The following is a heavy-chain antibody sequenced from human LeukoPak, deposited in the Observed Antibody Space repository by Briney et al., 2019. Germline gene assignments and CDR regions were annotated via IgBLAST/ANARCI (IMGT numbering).Heavy chain of an antibody. J-gene: IGHJ3*02. V-gene: IGHV3-21*01. CDR1: GFTFSSYS. Sequence: GSLRLSCTASGFTFSSYSMNWVRQAPGKGLEWVSSISSSSSYIYYVDSVKGRFTISRDNAKNSLYLQMNSLRAEDTAVYYCARDLYYDSSGYAFDIWGQGTMVTVSS. D-gene: IGHD3-22*01. CDR2: ISSSSSYI. CDR3: ARDLYYDSSGYAFDI.